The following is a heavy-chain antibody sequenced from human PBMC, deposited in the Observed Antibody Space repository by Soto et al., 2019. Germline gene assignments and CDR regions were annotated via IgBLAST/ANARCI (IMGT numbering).Heavy chain of an antibody. D-gene: IGHD2-8*02. CDR1: GGSISGSY. J-gene: IGHJ4*02. CDR2: GYYTGST. CDR3: ARSVAVTGAHIDY. Sequence: PSDTLSLTCSVSGGSISGSYWSWIRQSPGKGLEWLGYGYYTGSTNYSPSLRSRVSISVDTSKNEFSLRLSSVTAADTAVYFCARSVAVTGAHIDYWGQGTQVTVSS. V-gene: IGHV4-59*07.